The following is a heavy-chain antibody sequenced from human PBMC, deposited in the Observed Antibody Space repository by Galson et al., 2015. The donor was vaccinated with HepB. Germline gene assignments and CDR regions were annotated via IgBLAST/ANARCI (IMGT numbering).Heavy chain of an antibody. J-gene: IGHJ3*01. V-gene: IGHV4-39*07. CDR3: AREDLYKGHRRAFDA. CDR1: GGSINSPEYY. D-gene: IGHD1-14*01. CDR2: IYFSGST. Sequence: LSLTCMVSGGSINSPEYYWNWIRQAPGKGLEWIGNIYFSGSTSYNSSLRSRVTISIDMSKNLFSLKLSSVTAADTALYYCAREDLYKGHRRAFDAWGQGTVVLVSA.